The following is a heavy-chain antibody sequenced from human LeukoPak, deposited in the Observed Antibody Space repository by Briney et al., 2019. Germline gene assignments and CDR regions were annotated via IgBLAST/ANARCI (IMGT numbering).Heavy chain of an antibody. D-gene: IGHD3-9*01. J-gene: IGHJ4*02. CDR3: ARDRGIYDILTGYYPSYFDY. CDR1: GFTVSSNY. V-gene: IGHV3-66*01. Sequence: PGGSLRLSCAASGFTVSSNYMSWVRQAPGKGLEWVSVIYSGGSTYYADSVKGRFTISRDNSKNTLYLQMNSLRAEDTAVYYCARDRGIYDILTGYYPSYFDYWGQGTLVTVSS. CDR2: IYSGGST.